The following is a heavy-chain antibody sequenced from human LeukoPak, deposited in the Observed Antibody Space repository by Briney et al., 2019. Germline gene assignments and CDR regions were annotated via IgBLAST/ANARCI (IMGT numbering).Heavy chain of an antibody. V-gene: IGHV4-38-2*02. CDR3: ARAYSSSWRHNWFDP. CDR1: GYSISSGYY. D-gene: IGHD6-13*01. Sequence: SETLSPTCTVSGYSISSGYYWGWIRQPPGKGLEWIGSVYHSGSTYYNPSLKSRVTISVDTSKNQFSLKLSSVTAADTAVYYCARAYSSSWRHNWFDPWGQGTLVTVSS. J-gene: IGHJ5*02. CDR2: VYHSGST.